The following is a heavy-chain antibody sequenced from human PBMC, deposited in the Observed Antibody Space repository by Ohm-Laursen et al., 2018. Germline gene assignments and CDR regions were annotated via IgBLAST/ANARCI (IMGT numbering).Heavy chain of an antibody. J-gene: IGHJ4*02. CDR3: VKDAGGTYDY. Sequence: SLRLSCSASGFTFSSYAMNWIRQAPGKGLEWVSYIDRSGSSVYYGDSVKGRFTISRDNSKNTLYLQMNSLRAEDTAVYYCVKDAGGTYDYWGQGTLVTVSS. CDR1: GFTFSSYA. V-gene: IGHV3-23*05. CDR2: IDRSGSSV.